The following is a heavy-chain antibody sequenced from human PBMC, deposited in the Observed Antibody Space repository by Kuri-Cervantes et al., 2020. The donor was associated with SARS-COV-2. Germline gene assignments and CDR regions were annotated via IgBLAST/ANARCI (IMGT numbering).Heavy chain of an antibody. CDR2: INPSGGST. V-gene: IGHV1-46*01. Sequence: ASVKVSCKASGYTFTSYYMHWARQAPGQGLEWMGIINPSGGSTSYAQKFQGRVTITAETSTTAAYLDLTGLKSEDTALYYCASDGVSRSLSLDFWGQGTLVTVSS. CDR1: GYTFTSYY. D-gene: IGHD5/OR15-5a*01. CDR3: ASDGVSRSLSLDF. J-gene: IGHJ4*02.